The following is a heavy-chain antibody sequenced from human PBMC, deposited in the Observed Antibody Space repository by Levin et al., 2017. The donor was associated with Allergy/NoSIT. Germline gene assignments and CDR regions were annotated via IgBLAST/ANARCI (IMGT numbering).Heavy chain of an antibody. J-gene: IGHJ4*02. D-gene: IGHD4-17*01. CDR1: GFTFSSYA. V-gene: IGHV3-23*01. CDR2: ISGSGGST. CDR3: AKDRRYGDYVPSLGD. Sequence: PGGSLRLSCAASGFTFSSYAMSWVRQAPGKGLEWVSAISGSGGSTYYADSVKGRFTISRDNSKNTLYLQMNSLRAEDTAVYYCAKDRRYGDYVPSLGDWGQGTLVTVSS.